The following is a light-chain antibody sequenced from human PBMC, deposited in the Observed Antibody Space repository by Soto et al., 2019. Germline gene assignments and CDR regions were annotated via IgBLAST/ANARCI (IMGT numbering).Light chain of an antibody. CDR3: SSYTSSSLHV. Sequence: QSALTQPASVSGSPGQSITISCTGTSSDVGGYNYVSWYQQHPGKAPKLMIYDVSNRPSGVSNRFSGSKSGNTASLTISGLQAKDEADYYCSSYTSSSLHVFGTGTKLTVL. CDR2: DVS. V-gene: IGLV2-14*03. CDR1: SSDVGGYNY. J-gene: IGLJ1*01.